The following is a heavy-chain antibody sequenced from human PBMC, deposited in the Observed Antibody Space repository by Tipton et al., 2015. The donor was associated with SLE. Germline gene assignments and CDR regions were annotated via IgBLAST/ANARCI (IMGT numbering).Heavy chain of an antibody. J-gene: IGHJ4*02. CDR3: VPRQVDLDH. V-gene: IGHV3-53*01. D-gene: IGHD2-15*01. CDR2: ISGGGDST. Sequence: QLVQSGGGLVQPGGSLRLSCAASGFTVSSNYMRWVRQAPGKGLEWVSVISGGGDSTSYADSMRGRFTISRDNSKNTLYLQMDNLRGDDTAVYYCVPRQVDLDHWGQGTLVSVSS. CDR1: GFTVSSNY.